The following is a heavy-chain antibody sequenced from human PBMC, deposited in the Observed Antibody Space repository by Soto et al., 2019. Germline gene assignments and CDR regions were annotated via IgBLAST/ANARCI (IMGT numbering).Heavy chain of an antibody. D-gene: IGHD3-10*01. V-gene: IGHV1-69*02. CDR1: GGTFSSYT. CDR2: IIPILGIA. CDR3: ARMVRGVTYYYYGMDV. J-gene: IGHJ6*02. Sequence: QVQLVQSGAEVKKPGSSVKVSCKASGGTFSSYTISWVRQAPGQGLEWMGRIIPILGIANYAQKFQGRVTITADKSTSTAYMELSRLRSEDTAVYYCARMVRGVTYYYYGMDVWGQGTTVTVSS.